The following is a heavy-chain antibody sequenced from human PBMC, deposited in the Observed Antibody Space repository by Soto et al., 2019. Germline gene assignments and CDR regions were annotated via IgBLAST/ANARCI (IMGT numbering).Heavy chain of an antibody. CDR2: INSDGSST. V-gene: IGHV3-74*01. D-gene: IGHD4-17*01. CDR3: ARGGTVTQIYYSYGMDV. J-gene: IGHJ6*02. Sequence: EVQLVESGGGLVQPGGSLRLSCAASGFTFSSYWMHWVRQAPGKGLVWVSRINSDGSSTSYADSVKGRFTISRDNAKNTLYLQMNSLRAEDTAVYYCARGGTVTQIYYSYGMDVWGQGTTVTVSS. CDR1: GFTFSSYW.